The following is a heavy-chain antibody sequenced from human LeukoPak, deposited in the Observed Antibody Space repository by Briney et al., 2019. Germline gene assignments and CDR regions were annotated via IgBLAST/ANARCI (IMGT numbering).Heavy chain of an antibody. CDR2: ISGSGGST. CDR3: AKQGEDYYGSGSYYTPDI. V-gene: IGHV3-23*01. J-gene: IGHJ4*02. D-gene: IGHD3-10*01. CDR1: GFTFSSYA. Sequence: PGGSLRLSCAASGFTFSSYAMSWVRQGPGKGLEWVSAISGSGGSTYYADSVKGRFTTSRDNSKNTLYLQMNSLRAEDTAVYYCAKQGEDYYGSGSYYTPDIWGQGTLVTVSS.